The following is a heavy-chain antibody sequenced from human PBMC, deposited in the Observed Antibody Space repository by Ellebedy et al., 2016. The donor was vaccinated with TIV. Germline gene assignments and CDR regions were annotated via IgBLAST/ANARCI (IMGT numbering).Heavy chain of an antibody. CDR3: ARVGPYSSSWYEY. V-gene: IGHV1-2*02. CDR2: INPNSGGT. CDR1: GYTFTGYY. D-gene: IGHD6-13*01. J-gene: IGHJ4*02. Sequence: ASVKVSCXASGYTFTGYYMHWVRQAPGQGLEWMGWINPNSGGTNYAQKFQGRVTMTRDTSISTAYMELSRLRSDDTAVYYCARVGPYSSSWYEYWGQGTLVTVSS.